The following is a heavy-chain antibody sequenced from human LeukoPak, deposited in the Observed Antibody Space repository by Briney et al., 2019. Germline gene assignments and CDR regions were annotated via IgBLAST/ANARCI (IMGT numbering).Heavy chain of an antibody. CDR2: ISSSGSTI. CDR3: ARDLFRRYCSGGSCFSERGDY. V-gene: IGHV3-11*01. Sequence: GGSLRLSCAASGFTFSDYYMSWIRQAPGKGLEWVSYISSSGSTIYYADSVKGRFTISRDNAKNSLYLQMNSLRAEDTAVYYCARDLFRRYCSGGSCFSERGDYWGQGTLVTVSS. CDR1: GFTFSDYY. D-gene: IGHD2-15*01. J-gene: IGHJ4*02.